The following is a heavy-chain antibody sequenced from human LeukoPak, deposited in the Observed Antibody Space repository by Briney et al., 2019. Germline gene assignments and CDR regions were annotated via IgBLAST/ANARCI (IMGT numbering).Heavy chain of an antibody. V-gene: IGHV4-61*02. D-gene: IGHD2-15*01. CDR2: IYTSGST. CDR1: GGSISSGSYY. J-gene: IGHJ4*02. CDR3: ARQGDSWSGVSCYARTIDY. Sequence: SETLSLTCTVSGGSISSGSYYWSWIRQPAGKGLEWIGRIYTSGSTNYNPSLKSQVTISVDTSKNQFSLKLSSVTAADTAVYYCARQGDSWSGVSCYARTIDYWGQGNLVSVSS.